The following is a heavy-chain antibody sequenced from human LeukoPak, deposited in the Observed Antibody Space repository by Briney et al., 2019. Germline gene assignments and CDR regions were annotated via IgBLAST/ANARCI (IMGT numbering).Heavy chain of an antibody. J-gene: IGHJ4*02. CDR2: INHSGSA. V-gene: IGHV4-34*01. Sequence: SETLSLTCAVYGGSFSGYYWSWIRQPPGKGLEWIGEINHSGSANYNPSLKSRVTISVDRSKNQFSLRLSSVTAADTAVYYCARGPAKDRRWEYWGQGTLVTVSS. D-gene: IGHD1-26*01. CDR3: ARGPAKDRRWEY. CDR1: GGSFSGYY.